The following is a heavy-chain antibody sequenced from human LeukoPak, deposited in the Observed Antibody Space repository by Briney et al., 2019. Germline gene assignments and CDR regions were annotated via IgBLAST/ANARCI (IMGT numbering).Heavy chain of an antibody. J-gene: IGHJ4*02. CDR1: GGSFSGYY. V-gene: IGHV4-34*01. CDR2: INHSGST. D-gene: IGHD5-18*01. CDR3: ARRVYSYGYVTFDY. Sequence: PSETLSPTCAVYGGSFSGYYWSWIRQPPGKGLEWIGEINHSGSTNYNPSLKSRVTISVDTSKNQFSLKLSSVTAADTAVYYCARRVYSYGYVTFDYWGQGTLVTVSS.